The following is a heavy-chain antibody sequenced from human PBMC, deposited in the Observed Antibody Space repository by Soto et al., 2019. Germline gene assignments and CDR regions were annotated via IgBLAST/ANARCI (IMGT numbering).Heavy chain of an antibody. Sequence: GASVKVSCKASGYTFTGYYMHWVRQAPGQGLEWMGWINPNSGGTNYAQKFQGRVTMTRDTSISTAYMELSRLRSDDTAVYYCARDQDWNYGWFDPWGQGTLVTV. V-gene: IGHV1-2*02. CDR2: INPNSGGT. CDR1: GYTFTGYY. CDR3: ARDQDWNYGWFDP. D-gene: IGHD1-7*01. J-gene: IGHJ5*02.